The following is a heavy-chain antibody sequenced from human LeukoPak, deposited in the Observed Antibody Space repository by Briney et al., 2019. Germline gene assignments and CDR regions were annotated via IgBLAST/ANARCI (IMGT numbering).Heavy chain of an antibody. CDR3: AREAAAGRRTFDY. Sequence: SVKVSCKASGGTFSSYAISWMRQAPGQGLEWMGGIIPIFGTANYAQKFQGRVTITADESTSTAYMELSSLRSEDTAVYYCAREAAAGRRTFDYWGQGTLVTVSS. J-gene: IGHJ4*02. D-gene: IGHD6-13*01. V-gene: IGHV1-69*01. CDR2: IIPIFGTA. CDR1: GGTFSSYA.